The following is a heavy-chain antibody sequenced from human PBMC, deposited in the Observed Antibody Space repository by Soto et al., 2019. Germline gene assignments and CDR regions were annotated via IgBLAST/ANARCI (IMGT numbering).Heavy chain of an antibody. Sequence: QLVQSGAEVKLPGSSVKVSCKASGGGTFSRYAITWVRQAPGQGLEWMGGIIPIFGTTSQAQKFQGRVTITADESTSTAYMEVSSMRADDTAVYYCASRPYYYDSRGHLPHAVDIWGRGTIVTVSS. CDR1: GGGTFSRYA. CDR3: ASRPYYYDSRGHLPHAVDI. V-gene: IGHV1-69*01. CDR2: IIPIFGTT. J-gene: IGHJ3*02. D-gene: IGHD3-22*01.